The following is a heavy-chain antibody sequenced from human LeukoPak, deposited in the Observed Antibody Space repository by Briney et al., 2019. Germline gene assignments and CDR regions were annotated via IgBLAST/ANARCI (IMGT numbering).Heavy chain of an antibody. CDR3: ARDPEQKNWFDP. CDR1: GFTFSTYG. V-gene: IGHV3-30*02. J-gene: IGHJ5*02. D-gene: IGHD1/OR15-1a*01. CDR2: IRYDGNNK. Sequence: PGGSLRLSCAASGFTFSTYGMHWVRQAPGKGLEWVAYIRYDGNNKYYADSVKGRFTISRDNSKNTLYLQMNSLRAEDTAVYYCARDPEQKNWFDPWGQGTLVTVSS.